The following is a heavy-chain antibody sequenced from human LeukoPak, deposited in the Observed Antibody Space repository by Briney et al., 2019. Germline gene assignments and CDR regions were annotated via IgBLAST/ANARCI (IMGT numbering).Heavy chain of an antibody. CDR2: ISGSGGST. CDR1: GFTFSSYA. J-gene: IGHJ4*02. V-gene: IGHV3-23*01. Sequence: GGSLRLSCAASGFTFSSYAMSWVRQAPGEGLEWVSAISGSGGSTYYADSVKGRFTISRDNSKNTLYLQMNSLRAEDTAVYYCAKGYYYDSSGLTFDYWGQGTLVTVSS. CDR3: AKGYYYDSSGLTFDY. D-gene: IGHD3-22*01.